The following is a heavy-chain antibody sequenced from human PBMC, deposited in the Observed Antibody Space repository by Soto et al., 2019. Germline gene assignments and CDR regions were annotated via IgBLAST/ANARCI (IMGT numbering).Heavy chain of an antibody. V-gene: IGHV3-23*01. CDR2: ISGSGGSS. J-gene: IGHJ4*02. Sequence: EVQLLESGGGLVQPGGSRRLSCATSGFTVSNYAMSWVRQAPGKGLEWVSGISGSGGSSYYADSVKGRFTISRDNSKNTLNLQMDSLRAEDTAVYYFAKKSTDSSGYSDYWGQGTVVTVTS. CDR3: AKKSTDSSGYSDY. D-gene: IGHD2-2*01. CDR1: GFTVSNYA.